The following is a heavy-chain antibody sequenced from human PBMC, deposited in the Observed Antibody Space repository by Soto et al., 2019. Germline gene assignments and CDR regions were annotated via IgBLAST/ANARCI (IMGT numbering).Heavy chain of an antibody. CDR2: ISYDGSNK. J-gene: IGHJ6*02. D-gene: IGHD6-19*01. CDR1: GFTFSSYA. V-gene: IGHV3-30-3*01. CDR3: AREGYSSGWYPKYYYYGMDV. Sequence: QVQLVESGGGVVQPGRSLRLSCAASGFTFSSYAMHWVRQAPGKGLEWVAVISYDGSNKYYADSVKGRFTISRDNSKNTLYLQMNSQRAEDTAVYYCAREGYSSGWYPKYYYYGMDVWGQGTTVTVSS.